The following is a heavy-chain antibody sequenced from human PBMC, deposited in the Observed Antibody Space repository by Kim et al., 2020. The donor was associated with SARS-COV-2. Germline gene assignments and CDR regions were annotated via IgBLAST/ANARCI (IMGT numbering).Heavy chain of an antibody. V-gene: IGHV4-30-2*01. CDR3: ARECNGGVEGWFDP. D-gene: IGHD3-16*01. J-gene: IGHJ5*02. Sequence: SETLSLTCAVSGGSISSGGYSWSWIRQPPGKGLEWIGYIYHSGSTYYNPSLKSRVTISVDRSKNQFSLKLSSVTAADTAVYYCARECNGGVEGWFDPWGQGTLVTVSS. CDR2: IYHSGST. CDR1: GGSISSGGYS.